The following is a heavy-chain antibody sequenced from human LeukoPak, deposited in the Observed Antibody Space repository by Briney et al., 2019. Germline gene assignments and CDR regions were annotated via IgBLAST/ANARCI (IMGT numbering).Heavy chain of an antibody. CDR1: GGSISSGDYY. V-gene: IGHV4-30-4*01. D-gene: IGHD3-22*01. CDR3: ARSSGYYGWFDP. CDR2: IYYSGST. Sequence: SETLSLTCTVSGGSISSGDYYWSWIRQPPGKGLEWIGYIYYSGSTYYNPSLKSRVTISVDTSKNQFSLKLSSVTAADTAVYYCARSSGYYGWFDPWGQGTLVTVSS. J-gene: IGHJ5*02.